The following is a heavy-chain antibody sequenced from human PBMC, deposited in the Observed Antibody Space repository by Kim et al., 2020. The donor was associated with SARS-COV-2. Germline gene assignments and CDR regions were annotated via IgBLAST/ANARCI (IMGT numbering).Heavy chain of an antibody. CDR1: GGSISSGGYY. Sequence: SETLSLTCTVSGGSISSGGYYWSWIRQHPGKGLEWIGYIYYSGSTYYNPSLKSRVTISVDTSKNQFSLKLSSVTAADTAVYYCARGSPPMANYYGSGSYDYWGQGTLVTVSS. D-gene: IGHD3-10*01. J-gene: IGHJ4*02. CDR2: IYYSGST. CDR3: ARGSPPMANYYGSGSYDY. V-gene: IGHV4-31*03.